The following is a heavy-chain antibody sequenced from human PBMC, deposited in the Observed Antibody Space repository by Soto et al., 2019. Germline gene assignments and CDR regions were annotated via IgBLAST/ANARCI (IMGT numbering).Heavy chain of an antibody. V-gene: IGHV1-69*12. CDR1: GGTFSSYA. CDR3: ARDHSGAVAGPPRGDACDI. D-gene: IGHD6-19*01. Sequence: QVQLVQSGAEVKKPGSSVKVSCKASGGTFSSYAISWVRQAPGQGLEWMGGIIPIFGTANYAQKFQGRVTITADESTSTAYMELSSLRSEDTAVYYCARDHSGAVAGPPRGDACDIWGQGTMVTVSS. J-gene: IGHJ3*02. CDR2: IIPIFGTA.